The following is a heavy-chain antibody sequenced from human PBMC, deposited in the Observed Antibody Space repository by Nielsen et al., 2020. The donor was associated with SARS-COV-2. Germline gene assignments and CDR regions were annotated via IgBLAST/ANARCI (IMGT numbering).Heavy chain of an antibody. CDR2: ISGGGDTT. CDR3: AKEEMYNWFDP. J-gene: IGHJ5*02. Sequence: GESLKISCAAPGFTFNTYAMSWFRQAPGKGLEWVSGISGGGDTTDYADSVKGRFTISRDNAKNSLYLQMNSLRAEDTALYYCAKEEMYNWFDPWGQGTLVTVSS. CDR1: GFTFNTYA. V-gene: IGHV3-23*01. D-gene: IGHD5-24*01.